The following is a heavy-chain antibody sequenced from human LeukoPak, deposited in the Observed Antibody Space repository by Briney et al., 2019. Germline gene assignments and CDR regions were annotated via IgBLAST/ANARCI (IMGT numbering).Heavy chain of an antibody. CDR3: ARSPPNWGFDY. CDR1: GYTFINYD. D-gene: IGHD7-27*01. V-gene: IGHV1-8*01. CDR2: VSPNSGNT. J-gene: IGHJ4*02. Sequence: ASVKVSCKASGYTFINYDINWVRQATGQGPEWMGWVSPNSGNTGYAQNFQGRVTMTSDTSISTAYTELSSLRSEDTAVYYCARSPPNWGFDYWGQGILVTVSS.